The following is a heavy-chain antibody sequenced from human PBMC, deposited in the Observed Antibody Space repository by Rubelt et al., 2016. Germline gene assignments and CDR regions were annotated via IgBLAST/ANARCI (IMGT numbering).Heavy chain of an antibody. CDR3: ARIRDDSPPYSCDY. CDR2: IYYSGTT. J-gene: IGHJ4*02. Sequence: QVQMQESGPGLVKPSETLSLTCTVSCGSTSSFYWSWIRQSPGKGLEWFGYIYYSGTTSYTPSLQSRVTISVDTSKNQFSLKLSSVTAADTAVYSCARIRDDSPPYSCDYWGQGTLVTVSS. D-gene: IGHD4-11*01. CDR1: CGSTSSFY. V-gene: IGHV4-59*12.